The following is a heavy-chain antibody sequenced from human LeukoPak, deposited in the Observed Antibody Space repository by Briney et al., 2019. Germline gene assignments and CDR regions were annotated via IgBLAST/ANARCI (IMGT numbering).Heavy chain of an antibody. D-gene: IGHD4-17*01. CDR2: IKSKTDGGTT. J-gene: IGHJ4*02. V-gene: IGHV3-15*01. Sequence: GGSLRLSCAASGLTFSNAWMSWVRQAPGKGLEWVGRIKSKTDGGTTDYAAPVKGRFTISRDDSKNTLYLQMNSITTEDTAFYFCATRPPPYGDFYFDFWGQGALVAVSS. CDR1: GLTFSNAW. CDR3: ATRPPPYGDFYFDF.